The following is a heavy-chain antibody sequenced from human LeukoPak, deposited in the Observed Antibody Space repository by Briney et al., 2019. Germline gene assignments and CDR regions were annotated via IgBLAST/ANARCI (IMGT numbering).Heavy chain of an antibody. V-gene: IGHV3-7*01. CDR3: ARGMESKTRGIWSGYSPYYYYYMDV. D-gene: IGHD3-3*01. Sequence: GGSLRLSCGASGFTFSNYGMLWVRQAPGKGLEWVANIKQDGSEKYYVDSVKGRFTISRDNAKNSLYLQMNSLRAEDTAVYYCARGMESKTRGIWSGYSPYYYYYMDVWGKGTTVTVSS. CDR1: GFTFSNYG. CDR2: IKQDGSEK. J-gene: IGHJ6*03.